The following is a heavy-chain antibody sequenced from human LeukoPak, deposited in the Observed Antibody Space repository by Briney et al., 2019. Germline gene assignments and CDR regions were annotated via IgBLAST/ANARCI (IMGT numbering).Heavy chain of an antibody. D-gene: IGHD3-3*01. V-gene: IGHV3-21*01. CDR2: ISSSSSYI. CDR3: ASGAIFGVVGV. J-gene: IGHJ6*04. Sequence: SGGSLRLSCAASAFTFSSYSMNWVRQAPGKGLEWVSSISSSSSYIYYADSVKGRFTISRDNAKNSLYLQMNSLRAEDTAVYYCASGAIFGVVGVWGKGTTVTVSS. CDR1: AFTFSSYS.